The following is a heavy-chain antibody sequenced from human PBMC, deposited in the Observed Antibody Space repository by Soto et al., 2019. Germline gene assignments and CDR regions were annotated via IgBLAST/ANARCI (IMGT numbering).Heavy chain of an antibody. J-gene: IGHJ4*02. CDR1: GFTFSTYD. CDR3: AYRTGFDY. CDR2: ISGRGRNA. Sequence: EVQLLESGGGSVQPGGSLRLSCAASGFTFSTYDMSWVRQTPWKGLEWVSTISGRGRNADYADSVKGRFTISRDNSKNMRYLQMHSLIDEDTAVYYCAYRTGFDYWGQGALVTVSS. V-gene: IGHV3-23*01.